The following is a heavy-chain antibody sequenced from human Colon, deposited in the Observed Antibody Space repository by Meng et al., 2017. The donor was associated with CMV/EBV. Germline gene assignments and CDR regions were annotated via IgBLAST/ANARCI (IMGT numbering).Heavy chain of an antibody. D-gene: IGHD1-26*01. V-gene: IGHV3-30*04. CDR3: ARDPSLTWVAKRPDY. J-gene: IGHJ4*02. Sequence: GESLKISCAVSGLTLNSNAMHWVRQAPGKGLEWLALISYDGGDRYYADSVKGRFTISKDNSKNVLYLEMNSLRRAATAVYYCARDPSLTWVAKRPDYWGQGPLVTVSS. CDR2: ISYDGGDR. CDR1: GLTLNSNA.